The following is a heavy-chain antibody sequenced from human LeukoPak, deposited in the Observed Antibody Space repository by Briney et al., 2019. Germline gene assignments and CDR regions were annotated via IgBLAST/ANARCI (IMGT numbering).Heavy chain of an antibody. V-gene: IGHV4-59*08. CDR2: IYYSGST. CDR3: ARLVVPAATYYFDY. Sequence: SETLSLTCTVSGGSISSYYWSWIRQPPGKGLEWIGYIYYSGSTNYNPSLKSRVTISVDTSKNQFSLKLSSVTAADTAVYYCARLVVPAATYYFDYWGQGTPVTVSS. J-gene: IGHJ4*02. D-gene: IGHD2-2*01. CDR1: GGSISSYY.